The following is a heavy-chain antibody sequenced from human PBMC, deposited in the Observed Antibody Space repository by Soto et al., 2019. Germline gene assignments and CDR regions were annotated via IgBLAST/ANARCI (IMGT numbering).Heavy chain of an antibody. CDR3: ARELLWFGEFHYYGMDV. V-gene: IGHV1-18*01. CDR2: ISAYNGNT. CDR1: GYTFTSYG. D-gene: IGHD3-10*01. J-gene: IGHJ6*02. Sequence: QVQLVQSGAEVKKPGASVKVSCKASGYTFTSYGISWVRQAPGQGLEWMGWISAYNGNTNYAQKLQGRVTMTTDTYTRTSDVELRSLRSDDTAVYYCARELLWFGEFHYYGMDVWGQGTTVTVSS.